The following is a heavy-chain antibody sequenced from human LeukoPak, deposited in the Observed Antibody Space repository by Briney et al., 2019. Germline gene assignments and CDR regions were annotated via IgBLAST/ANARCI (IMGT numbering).Heavy chain of an antibody. J-gene: IGHJ4*02. CDR1: GFTFSSYA. V-gene: IGHV3-23*01. D-gene: IGHD6-6*01. CDR2: ISGSGGST. Sequence: GGSLRLSCAASGFTFSSYAMGWVRQAPGKGLEWVSAISGSGGSTYYADSVKGRFTISRDNSKNTLYLQMNSLRAEDTAVYYCANEGRQLGGKTDYWGQGTLVTVSS. CDR3: ANEGRQLGGKTDY.